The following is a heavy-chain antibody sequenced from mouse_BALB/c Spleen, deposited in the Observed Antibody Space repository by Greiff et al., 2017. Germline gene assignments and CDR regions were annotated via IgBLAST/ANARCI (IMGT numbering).Heavy chain of an antibody. Sequence: VKLVESGPGLVAPSQSLSITCTVSGFSLTSYGVHWVRQPPGKGLEWLGVIWAGGSTNYNSALMSRLSISKDNSKSQVFLKMNSLQTDDTAMYYCARERGLRSGYFDVWGAGTTVTVSS. D-gene: IGHD1-1*01. J-gene: IGHJ1*01. CDR3: ARERGLRSGYFDV. V-gene: IGHV2-9*02. CDR1: GFSLTSYG. CDR2: IWAGGST.